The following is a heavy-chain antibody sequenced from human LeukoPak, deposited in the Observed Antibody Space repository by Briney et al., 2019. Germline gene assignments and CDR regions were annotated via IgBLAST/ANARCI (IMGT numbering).Heavy chain of an antibody. V-gene: IGHV3-30*03. J-gene: IGHJ6*03. CDR3: ARVLRYCSGGNCYSGGLGYMDV. CDR2: ITYDGGNE. Sequence: GGSLRLSCAASGFSFNDYNRHWFRQAPGKGLEWVAVITYDGGNEYYTDSVKGRFTISRDNSKSTLYLQMNSLRAEDTAVYYCARVLRYCSGGNCYSGGLGYMDVWGKGTTVTISS. CDR1: GFSFNDYN. D-gene: IGHD2-15*01.